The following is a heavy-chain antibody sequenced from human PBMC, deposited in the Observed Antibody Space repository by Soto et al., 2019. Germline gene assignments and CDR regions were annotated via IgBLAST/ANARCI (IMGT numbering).Heavy chain of an antibody. V-gene: IGHV4-31*03. CDR2: IYYSGST. J-gene: IGHJ3*02. D-gene: IGHD3-3*02. CDR3: ARVVPSIFGVGAFDI. Sequence: QVQLQESGPGLVKPSQTLSLTCTVSGGFISSGGYYWSWIRQHPGKGLEWIGYIYYSGSTYYNPSLKSRVTISVDTSKNQFSLKLSSVTAADTAVYYCARVVPSIFGVGAFDIWGQGTMVTVSS. CDR1: GGFISSGGYY.